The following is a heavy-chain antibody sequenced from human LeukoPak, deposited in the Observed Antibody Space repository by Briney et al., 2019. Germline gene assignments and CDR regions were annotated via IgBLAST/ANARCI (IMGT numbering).Heavy chain of an antibody. Sequence: ASVKVSCKASGYTFTSYQINWVQQATGQGLEWMGWMDPNSGNTNYAQKFQGRVTITSNTSISTAYMELSSLRSEDTAIYYCATSSGNYHFDYWGQGTLVTVSS. J-gene: IGHJ4*02. CDR3: ATSSGNYHFDY. D-gene: IGHD1-26*01. CDR1: GYTFTSYQ. CDR2: MDPNSGNT. V-gene: IGHV1-8*03.